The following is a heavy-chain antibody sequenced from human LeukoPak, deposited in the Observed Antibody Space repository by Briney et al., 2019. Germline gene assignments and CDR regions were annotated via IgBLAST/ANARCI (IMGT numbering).Heavy chain of an antibody. CDR1: GFTFSDYY. D-gene: IGHD5-18*01. J-gene: IGHJ4*02. V-gene: IGHV3-11*06. CDR3: AKDMGDTAMLSGD. Sequence: PGGSLRLSCAASGFTFSDYYMSWIRQAPGKGLEWVSYISSSSSYTNYADSVKGRFTISRDNAKNSLYLQMNSLRPEDTAVYYCAKDMGDTAMLSGDWGQGTLVTVSS. CDR2: ISSSSSYT.